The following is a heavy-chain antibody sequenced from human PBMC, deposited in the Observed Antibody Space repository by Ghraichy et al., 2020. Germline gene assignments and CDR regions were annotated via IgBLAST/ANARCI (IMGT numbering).Heavy chain of an antibody. Sequence: GGSLRLSCAASGFSFSTYWMSWVRQAPGKGLDWVANIKQDGSQKYYVDSVKGRFTISRDNAKSSLYLQMNSLRVEDTAVYYCARLGQRQLYSSWGQGTMVTVSS. CDR3: ARLGQRQLYSS. J-gene: IGHJ3*01. V-gene: IGHV3-7*01. CDR2: IKQDGSQK. D-gene: IGHD2-15*01. CDR1: GFSFSTYW.